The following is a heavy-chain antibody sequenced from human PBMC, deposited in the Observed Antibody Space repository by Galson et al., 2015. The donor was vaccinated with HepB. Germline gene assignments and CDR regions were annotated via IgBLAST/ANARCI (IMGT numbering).Heavy chain of an antibody. D-gene: IGHD5-18*01. CDR3: ARDGTAMVTLYYYYYYYMDV. J-gene: IGHJ6*03. Sequence: SLRLSCAASGFTFSSDSMNWVRQAPGKGLEWVSYISSSSSTIYYADSVKGRFTFSRDNAKNSLYLQMNSLRAEDTAVYYCARDGTAMVTLYYYYYYYMDVWGKGTTVTVSS. V-gene: IGHV3-48*01. CDR2: ISSSSSTI. CDR1: GFTFSSDS.